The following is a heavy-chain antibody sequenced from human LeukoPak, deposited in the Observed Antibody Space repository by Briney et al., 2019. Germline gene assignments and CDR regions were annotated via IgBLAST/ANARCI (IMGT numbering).Heavy chain of an antibody. CDR1: DGSFSSYF. V-gene: IGHV4-59*01. D-gene: IGHD4-17*01. J-gene: IGHJ6*03. Sequence: PSETLSLTCTVSDGSFSSYFWSWIRQPPGKGLEWIGSIYYSGSPNYNPSLKSRVTISRDTSKNHFSLKLSSVTAADTAVYYCARGHSPIYGYYYYYMDVWGKGTTVTVSS. CDR2: IYYSGSP. CDR3: ARGHSPIYGYYYYYMDV.